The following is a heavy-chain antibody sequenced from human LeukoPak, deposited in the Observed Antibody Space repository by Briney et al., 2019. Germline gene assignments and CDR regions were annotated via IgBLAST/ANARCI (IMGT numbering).Heavy chain of an antibody. CDR3: AAGTAADY. CDR2: ISSSGSPI. J-gene: IGHJ4*02. D-gene: IGHD6-13*01. Sequence: GGSLRLSCAASGFTFSNYEMNWVRQAPGKGLEWVSYISSSGSPIYYADSVKGRFTISRDNAKNALFLQMNSLRVEDTAVYYCAAGTAADYWGQGTRVAVSS. V-gene: IGHV3-48*03. CDR1: GFTFSNYE.